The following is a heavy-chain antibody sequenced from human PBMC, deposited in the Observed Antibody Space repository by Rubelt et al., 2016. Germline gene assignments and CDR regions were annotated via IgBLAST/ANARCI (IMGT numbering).Heavy chain of an antibody. J-gene: IGHJ4*02. CDR1: GFTFDDYA. CDR3: VGITSGWYFHFDY. Sequence: VQLVESGGGLVQPGRSLRLSCAASGFTFDDYAMHWVRQGPGKGLEWVSGISWNSGTTGYADSLKGRFTISRDNAKNSLYLQMNSLRAEDTAVYFCVGITSGWYFHFDYWGQGTPVTVSS. CDR2: ISWNSGTT. D-gene: IGHD6-19*01. V-gene: IGHV3-9*01.